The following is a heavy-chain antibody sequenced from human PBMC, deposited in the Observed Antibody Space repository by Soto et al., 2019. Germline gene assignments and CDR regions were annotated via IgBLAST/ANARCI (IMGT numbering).Heavy chain of an antibody. D-gene: IGHD2-15*01. Sequence: QSGGSLRLSCAASGFTFDDYAMHWVRQAPGKGLEWVSGISWNSGSIGYADSVKGRFTISRGNAKNSLYLQMNSLRAGDTALYYCATMTLPRVAGAFDIWGQGTMVTVS. CDR3: ATMTLPRVAGAFDI. V-gene: IGHV3-9*01. CDR1: GFTFDDYA. CDR2: ISWNSGSI. J-gene: IGHJ3*02.